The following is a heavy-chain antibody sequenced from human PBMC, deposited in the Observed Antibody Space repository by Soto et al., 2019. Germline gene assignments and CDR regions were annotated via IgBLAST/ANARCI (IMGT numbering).Heavy chain of an antibody. CDR1: GFTFSSYG. D-gene: IGHD6-19*01. V-gene: IGHV3-30*18. J-gene: IGHJ5*02. CDR2: ISYDGSNK. Sequence: QVQLVESGGGVVQPGRSLRLSCAASGFTFSSYGMHWVRQAPGKGLEWVAVISYDGSNKYYADSVKGRFTISRENSKNTLNLQMNSMRAEDTVVYYCAKGTWALDSSGSTWFDPWGHGTLVTVSS. CDR3: AKGTWALDSSGSTWFDP.